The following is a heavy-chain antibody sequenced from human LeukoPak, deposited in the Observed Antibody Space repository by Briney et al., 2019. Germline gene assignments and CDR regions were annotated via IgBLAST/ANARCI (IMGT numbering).Heavy chain of an antibody. J-gene: IGHJ4*02. Sequence: GGSLRLSCGASGFTVSSNYMSWVRQAPGKGLEWVSVIYSGGSTYYADSVKGRFTISRDNSKNTLYLQMNSLRAEDTAVYYCARGCTNGVCLFDYWGQGTLVTVSS. CDR3: ARGCTNGVCLFDY. CDR2: IYSGGST. V-gene: IGHV3-53*01. D-gene: IGHD2-8*01. CDR1: GFTVSSNY.